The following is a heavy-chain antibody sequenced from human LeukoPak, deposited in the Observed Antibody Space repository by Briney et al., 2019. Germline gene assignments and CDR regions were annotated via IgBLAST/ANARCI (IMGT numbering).Heavy chain of an antibody. D-gene: IGHD1/OR15-1a*01. J-gene: IGHJ4*02. V-gene: IGHV5-51*01. Sequence: GESLKISCKGSGYRFSTYWIGWVRQMPGKGLEWMGIMYLGDSDTRYSPSFQGQVTISADKSITTAYLQWSSLKASDTAMYYCARGNYNWNIIDYWGQGTLVTVSS. CDR2: MYLGDSDT. CDR1: GYRFSTYW. CDR3: ARGNYNWNIIDY.